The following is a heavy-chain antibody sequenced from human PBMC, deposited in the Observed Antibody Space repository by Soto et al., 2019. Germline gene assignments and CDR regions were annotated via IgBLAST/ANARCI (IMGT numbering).Heavy chain of an antibody. CDR2: LSAYNGNT. V-gene: IGHV1-18*01. Sequence: ASVKVSCKASGYTFTSYGISWVRQAPGQGLEWMGWLSAYNGNTNYAQKLQGRVTMTTDTSTSTAYMELRSLRSDDTAVYYCAREGGSSWYDYYYYYGMGVWGQGTTVTVSS. CDR1: GYTFTSYG. J-gene: IGHJ6*02. D-gene: IGHD6-13*01. CDR3: AREGGSSWYDYYYYYGMGV.